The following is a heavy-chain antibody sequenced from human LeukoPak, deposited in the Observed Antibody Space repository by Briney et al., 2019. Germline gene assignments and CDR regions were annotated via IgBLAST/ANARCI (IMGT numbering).Heavy chain of an antibody. CDR1: GFSLSSYW. Sequence: PGGSLRLSCEASGFSLSSYWMHWVRQAPGKGLVWVSRINRDGSDSTCADFVEGRFTISRDNAKNTLYLDMNSLGVDDTAVYYCARFSVYEFDFWGQGTLVTVSS. D-gene: IGHD5/OR15-5a*01. CDR3: ARFSVYEFDF. CDR2: INRDGSDS. V-gene: IGHV3-74*03. J-gene: IGHJ4*02.